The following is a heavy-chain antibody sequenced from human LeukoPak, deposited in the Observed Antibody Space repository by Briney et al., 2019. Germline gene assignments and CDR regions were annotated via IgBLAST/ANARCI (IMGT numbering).Heavy chain of an antibody. J-gene: IGHJ4*02. V-gene: IGHV5-51*01. CDR2: IYPGDSET. D-gene: IGHD4-17*01. Sequence: GEXLKISCKGSGYSFTTCWIGWVRQMPGKGVEWMGIIYPGDSETRYSPSFEGQVNISAHKSITTAYLQWSSLKASDTAMYYCARLPTVTTYDYWGQGTLVTVSS. CDR1: GYSFTTCW. CDR3: ARLPTVTTYDY.